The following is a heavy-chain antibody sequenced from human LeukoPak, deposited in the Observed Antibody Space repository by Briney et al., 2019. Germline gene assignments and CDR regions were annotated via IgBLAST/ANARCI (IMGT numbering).Heavy chain of an antibody. Sequence: PSETLSLTCAVYGGSFSGYYWSWIRQPPGKGLEWIGEINHSGSTNYNPSLKSRVTISVDTSKNQFSLKLGSVTAADTAVYYCARRERIAVAGTGNWFDPWGQGTLVTVSS. V-gene: IGHV4-34*01. CDR1: GGSFSGYY. J-gene: IGHJ5*02. CDR3: ARRERIAVAGTGNWFDP. D-gene: IGHD6-19*01. CDR2: INHSGST.